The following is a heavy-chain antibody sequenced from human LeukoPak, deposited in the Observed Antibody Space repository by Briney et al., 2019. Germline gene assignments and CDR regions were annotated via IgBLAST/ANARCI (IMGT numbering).Heavy chain of an antibody. D-gene: IGHD1-7*01. J-gene: IGHJ4*02. CDR1: GFTFSDYY. CDR2: ISSSGSTI. Sequence: GGSLRLSCAASGFTFSDYYMSWIRQAPGKGLEWVSYISSSGSTIYYADSVKGRFTISRDNAKNSLYLQMNSLRAEDTAVYYCARELVIRNYDLHYCFDYWGQGTLVTVSS. CDR3: ARELVIRNYDLHYCFDY. V-gene: IGHV3-11*01.